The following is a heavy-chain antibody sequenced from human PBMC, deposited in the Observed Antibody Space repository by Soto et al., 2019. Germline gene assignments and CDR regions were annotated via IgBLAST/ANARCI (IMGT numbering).Heavy chain of an antibody. J-gene: IGHJ4*02. CDR3: ARDDEGSYPPDRTGYLLK. V-gene: IGHV3-33*01. D-gene: IGHD3-16*02. CDR1: GFTFSSYG. Sequence: GGSLRLSCAASGFTFSSYGMHWVRQAPGKGLEWVAVIWYDGSNKYYADSVKGRFTISRDNSKNTLYLQMNSLRAEDTAVYYCARDDEGSYPPDRTGYLLKWGQGTLVTVSS. CDR2: IWYDGSNK.